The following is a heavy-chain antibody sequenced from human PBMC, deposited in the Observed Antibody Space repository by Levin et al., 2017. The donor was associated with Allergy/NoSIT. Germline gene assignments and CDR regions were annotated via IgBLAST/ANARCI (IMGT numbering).Heavy chain of an antibody. J-gene: IGHJ3*02. V-gene: IGHV5-51*03. CDR3: ARTRRLAMRNDAFDI. CDR1: GYSFSSYW. CDR2: IYPGDSDT. Sequence: GASVKVSCKGSGYSFSSYWIAWVRQMPGKGLEWMGIIYPGDSDTRYSPSFQGQVTISVDKSISTAYLQWSSLKASDPATYYCARTRRLAMRNDAFDIWGRGTWVTVSS. D-gene: IGHD3-9*01.